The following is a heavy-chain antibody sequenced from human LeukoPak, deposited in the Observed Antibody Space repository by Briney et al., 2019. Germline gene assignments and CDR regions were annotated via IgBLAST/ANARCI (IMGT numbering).Heavy chain of an antibody. CDR2: INPNSGGT. CDR1: GYTLTGSY. D-gene: IGHD6-19*01. J-gene: IGHJ4*02. Sequence: GASVKVSCKASGYTLTGSYVHWVRQAPGQGLEWMGRINPNSGGTNYAQKFQGSVTMTRDTSISTAYMELSRLSSDDTAVYYCAREGTDRGWFLDCWGQGTLVTVSS. CDR3: AREGTDRGWFLDC. V-gene: IGHV1-2*06.